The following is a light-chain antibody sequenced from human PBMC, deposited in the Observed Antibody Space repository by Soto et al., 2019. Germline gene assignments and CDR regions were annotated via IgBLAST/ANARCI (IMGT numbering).Light chain of an antibody. V-gene: IGKV1-8*01. Sequence: AIRMTQSPSSFSASPGDRVTITCRASQAISSYLAWYQQKPGKAPKLLIYTASTLQSGVPSRFSGSGSGTDFTLTINSLHSEDFAIYYCQQYYSYPLTFGQGTRLEIK. CDR3: QQYYSYPLT. CDR2: TAS. CDR1: QAISSY. J-gene: IGKJ5*01.